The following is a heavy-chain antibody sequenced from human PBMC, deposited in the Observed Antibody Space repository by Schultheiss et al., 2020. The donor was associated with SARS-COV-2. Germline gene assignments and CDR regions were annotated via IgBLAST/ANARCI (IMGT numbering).Heavy chain of an antibody. D-gene: IGHD2-15*01. CDR3: ARVGCSGGSCYRPGGYFDL. CDR1: GGTFSSYA. J-gene: IGHJ2*01. V-gene: IGHV1-69*13. CDR2: FIPIFGSA. Sequence: SVKVSCKASGGTFSSYAISWVRQAPGQGLEWMGSFIPIFGSAKYAQKFQGRLTITADESTSTVYMDLSSLRSEDTAVYYCARVGCSGGSCYRPGGYFDLWGRGTLVTVSS.